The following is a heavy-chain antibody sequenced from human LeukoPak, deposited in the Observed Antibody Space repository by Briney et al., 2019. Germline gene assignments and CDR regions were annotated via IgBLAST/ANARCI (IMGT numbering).Heavy chain of an antibody. D-gene: IGHD5-18*01. Sequence: QSGGSLRLSCAASGFTFSSYSMNWVRQAPGKGLEWVSYISSSSSTIYYADSVKGRFTISRDNSKNTLYLQMNSLRAEDTAVYYCAKVDTGILRYYYFDYWGQGTLVTVSS. V-gene: IGHV3-48*01. CDR3: AKVDTGILRYYYFDY. CDR1: GFTFSSYS. J-gene: IGHJ4*02. CDR2: ISSSSSTI.